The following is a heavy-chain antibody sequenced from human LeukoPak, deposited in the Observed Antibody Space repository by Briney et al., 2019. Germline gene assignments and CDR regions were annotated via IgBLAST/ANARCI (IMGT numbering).Heavy chain of an antibody. J-gene: IGHJ6*03. V-gene: IGHV3-66*01. Sequence: GGSLRLSCAASGFTVSSNYMSWVRQAPGKGLEWVSVIYSGGSTYYADSVKGRFTISRDNSKNTLYLQMNSLRAEDTAVYYCAREYSSSWYQGNYMDVWGKGTTVTVSS. CDR3: AREYSSSWYQGNYMDV. CDR2: IYSGGST. D-gene: IGHD6-13*01. CDR1: GFTVSSNY.